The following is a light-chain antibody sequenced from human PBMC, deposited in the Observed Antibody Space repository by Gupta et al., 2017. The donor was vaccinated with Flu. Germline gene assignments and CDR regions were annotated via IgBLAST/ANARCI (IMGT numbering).Light chain of an antibody. V-gene: IGLV3-21*02. CDR1: NIGSKS. J-gene: IGLJ2*01. Sequence: SYVLTQPPSVSVAPGQTARITCGGNNIGSKSVHWYQQKPGQAPVLVVYDDRDRPSGIPERFSGSNSGNTATLTISRVEAGDEADYYCQVWDRSSDHVVFGGGTKLTVL. CDR3: QVWDRSSDHVV. CDR2: DDR.